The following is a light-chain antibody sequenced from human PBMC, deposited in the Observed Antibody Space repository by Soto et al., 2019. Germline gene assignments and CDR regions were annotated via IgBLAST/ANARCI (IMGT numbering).Light chain of an antibody. Sequence: EIVLTQSPGTLSLSPGERATLSCRASQSVSSGFLAWYQQKPGQAPRLLIYGASSRATGIPDRFSGSGSVTDFTLTISRLEPDDFAVYYCQQYGSSGTFGGGTKVEIK. CDR1: QSVSSGF. V-gene: IGKV3-20*01. J-gene: IGKJ4*01. CDR3: QQYGSSGT. CDR2: GAS.